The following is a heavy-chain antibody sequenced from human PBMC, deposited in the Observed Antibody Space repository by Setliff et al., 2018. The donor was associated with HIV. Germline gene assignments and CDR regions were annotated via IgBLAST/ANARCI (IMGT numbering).Heavy chain of an antibody. Sequence: TGGSLRLSCVGTGFAFSTFDMNWVRQTPRKGLEWVAAVSPDGDVTYYPDSLRGRFTVSRDNSKNTVYLQVGSLRPDDTAMYYCARSRPYNSALDYWGQGTLVTVSS. CDR1: GFAFSTFD. CDR3: ARSRPYNSALDY. D-gene: IGHD6-25*01. CDR2: VSPDGDVT. V-gene: IGHV3-23*01. J-gene: IGHJ4*02.